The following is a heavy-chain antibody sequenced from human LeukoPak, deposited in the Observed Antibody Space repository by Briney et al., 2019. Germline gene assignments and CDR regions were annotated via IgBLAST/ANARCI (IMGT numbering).Heavy chain of an antibody. CDR2: IHTSGST. V-gene: IGHV4-4*07. CDR1: GGSISTYY. Sequence: PSETLSLTCSVSGGSISTYYWSWIRQPAGKGLEWIAQIHTSGSTNFNPSLKSRVSISMDTPNNQFSLMISSVTAADTAIYYCARRGLSTGWTFDYWGHGTLVTVSS. J-gene: IGHJ4*01. D-gene: IGHD6-19*01. CDR3: ARRGLSTGWTFDY.